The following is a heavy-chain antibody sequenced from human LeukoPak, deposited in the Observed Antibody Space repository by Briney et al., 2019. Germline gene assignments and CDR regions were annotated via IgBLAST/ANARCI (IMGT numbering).Heavy chain of an antibody. CDR3: AIQMTVIAVVPYFDY. V-gene: IGHV3-11*04. CDR1: GFTFSDYY. CDR2: ISSSGTTQ. Sequence: PGGSLRLSCAASGFTFSDYYMSWIRQAPGKGLEWIRFISSSGTTQYYADSVRGRFTVSRDNAKSSLYLYLNSLRDEDTAVYYCAIQMTVIAVVPYFDYWGQGSQVTVSS. D-gene: IGHD3-22*01. J-gene: IGHJ4*02.